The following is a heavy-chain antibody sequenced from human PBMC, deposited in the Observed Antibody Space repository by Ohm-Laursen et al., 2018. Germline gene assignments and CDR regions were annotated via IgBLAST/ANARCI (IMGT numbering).Heavy chain of an antibody. V-gene: IGHV4-59*06. D-gene: IGHD3-16*01. J-gene: IGHJ6*02. CDR2: IYYSGST. Sequence: SDTLSLTCTVSGGSISTYNWSWMRQPAGKGLEWIGYIYYSGSTYYNPSLKSRVTISVDTSKNQFSLKLSSVTAADTAVYYCARGGYYFYYGMDVWGQGTTVTVSS. CDR3: ARGGYYFYYGMDV. CDR1: GGSISTYN.